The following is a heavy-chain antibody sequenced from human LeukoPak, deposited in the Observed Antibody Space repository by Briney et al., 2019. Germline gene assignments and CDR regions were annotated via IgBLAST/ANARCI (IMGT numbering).Heavy chain of an antibody. Sequence: GGSLRLSCAASGFTFSSYAMHWVRQAPGKGLEWVAVISYDGSNKYYADSVKGRFTISRDNSKNTLYLQMNSLRAEDTAVYYCARDLRFAYYYYYDSSGYPDYWGQGTLVTVSS. CDR3: ARDLRFAYYYYYDSSGYPDY. J-gene: IGHJ4*02. CDR2: ISYDGSNK. D-gene: IGHD3-22*01. V-gene: IGHV3-30-3*01. CDR1: GFTFSSYA.